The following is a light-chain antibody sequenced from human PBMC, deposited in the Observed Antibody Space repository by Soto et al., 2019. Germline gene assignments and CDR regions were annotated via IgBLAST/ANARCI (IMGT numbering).Light chain of an antibody. Sequence: EIVMTQSPATLSVSPGERATLSCRASQSVSSNLAWYQQKPGQDPRLLLYDASTRATGIPARFSGSGSGTEFTLTISSLQSEYFAVYYCQQYNNWPPWTFGQGTKVEIK. CDR3: QQYNNWPPWT. CDR1: QSVSSN. J-gene: IGKJ1*01. V-gene: IGKV3D-15*01. CDR2: DAS.